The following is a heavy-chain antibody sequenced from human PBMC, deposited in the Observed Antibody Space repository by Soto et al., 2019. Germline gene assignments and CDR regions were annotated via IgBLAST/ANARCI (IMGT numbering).Heavy chain of an antibody. CDR3: ASSVAKYYYSGMDV. D-gene: IGHD5-12*01. V-gene: IGHV1-69*12. J-gene: IGHJ6*02. Sequence: QVQLVQSGAEVKKPGSSVKVSCKASGGTFSSYAISWVRQAPGQGLEWMGGIIPIFGTANYAQKFQGRVTITAVDSTSTAYMALSSLRSEDTAVYYCASSVAKYYYSGMDVWGQGTTVTVSS. CDR1: GGTFSSYA. CDR2: IIPIFGTA.